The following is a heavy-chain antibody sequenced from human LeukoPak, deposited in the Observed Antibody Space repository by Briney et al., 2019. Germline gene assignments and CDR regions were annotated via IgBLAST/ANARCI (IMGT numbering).Heavy chain of an antibody. V-gene: IGHV4-34*01. D-gene: IGHD6-6*01. CDR1: GGSISGYY. CDR2: INHSGST. Sequence: PSETLSLTCAVYGGSISGYYWSWIRQSPGMGLEWIGEINHSGSTNYNPSLKSRFTISVDTSKSQFSLKLSSVTAADTAVYYCARDPYSSSSALDYWGQGTLVTVSS. CDR3: ARDPYSSSSALDY. J-gene: IGHJ4*02.